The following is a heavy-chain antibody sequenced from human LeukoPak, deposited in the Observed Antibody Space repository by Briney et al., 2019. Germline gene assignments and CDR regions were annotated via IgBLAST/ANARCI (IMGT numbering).Heavy chain of an antibody. J-gene: IGHJ4*02. Sequence: SQTLSLTCAISGDSVSTDNAAWNWIRQSPSRGLEWLARTYYRSKWYNAYVVSVKSRITVNPDTSKNQLSLHLNSVTLEDTAVYYCVREYSSSFDYWGQGTLVTVSS. CDR3: VREYSSSFDY. CDR1: GDSVSTDNAA. V-gene: IGHV6-1*01. D-gene: IGHD6-6*01. CDR2: TYYRSKWYN.